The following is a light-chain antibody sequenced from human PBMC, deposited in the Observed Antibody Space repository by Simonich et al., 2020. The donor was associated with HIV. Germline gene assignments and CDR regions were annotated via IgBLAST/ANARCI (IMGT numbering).Light chain of an antibody. J-gene: IGKJ1*01. CDR1: QSVTSN. CDR3: QQYNDWPET. CDR2: DAS. V-gene: IGKV3-15*01. Sequence: IVMTQSPATLSVSPGERATLSCRASQSVTSNLAWYQQKPGQAPRLLIYDASTRATGIPARFSGSGSGTEFTLTISSLQSEDFAVYYCQQYNDWPETFGQGTKVEIK.